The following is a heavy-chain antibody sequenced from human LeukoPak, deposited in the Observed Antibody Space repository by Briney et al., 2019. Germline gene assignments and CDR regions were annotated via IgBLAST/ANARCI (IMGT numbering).Heavy chain of an antibody. CDR1: GSTFKSYD. Sequence: PGGSLRLSCAASGSTFKSYDMHWVRQAAGEGPEWVSAINTAGDTCYQGSVKGRFTISRENAKNSLYLQMNSLRAGDTAVYYCASGGRGSSWFGNWGQGTLVTVSS. D-gene: IGHD2-2*01. V-gene: IGHV3-13*01. CDR2: INTAGDT. CDR3: ASGGRGSSWFGN. J-gene: IGHJ4*02.